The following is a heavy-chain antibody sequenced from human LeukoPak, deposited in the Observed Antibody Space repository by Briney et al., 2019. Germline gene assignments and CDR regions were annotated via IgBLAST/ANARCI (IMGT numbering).Heavy chain of an antibody. CDR3: ARVAGGFTADY. Sequence: ASVKVSCKASGYTFTSYAMHWVRQAPGQRLEWMGWINAGNGNTKYSQKFQGRVTITRDTSASTAYMELSSLRSEYTAVYYCARVAGGFTADYWGQGTLVTVSS. CDR1: GYTFTSYA. J-gene: IGHJ4*02. D-gene: IGHD2-8*02. CDR2: INAGNGNT. V-gene: IGHV1-3*01.